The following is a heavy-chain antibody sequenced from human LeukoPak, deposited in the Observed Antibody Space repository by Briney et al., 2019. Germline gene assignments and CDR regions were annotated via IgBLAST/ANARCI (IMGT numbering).Heavy chain of an antibody. J-gene: IGHJ4*02. Sequence: GESLQISCQGSGYIFTSYWIGWVRQMPGKGLEWMGIIYPGDSDTRYSPSFQGQVTISADKSISTAYLQWSSLKASDTAMYYCARLSSSSGWFFDYWGQGTLVTVSS. D-gene: IGHD6-19*01. CDR2: IYPGDSDT. CDR1: GYIFTSYW. V-gene: IGHV5-51*01. CDR3: ARLSSSSGWFFDY.